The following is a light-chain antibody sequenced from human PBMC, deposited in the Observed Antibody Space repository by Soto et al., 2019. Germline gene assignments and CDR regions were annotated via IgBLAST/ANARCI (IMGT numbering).Light chain of an antibody. CDR3: CSYAGSPRYV. Sequence: QSALTQPRSVSGSLGQSVTISCIGTSSDVGTYNYVSWYQQHPGKAPKVMIYDVSERPSGVPDRFSGSKSGNTASLTISGLQAEDEADYYCCSYAGSPRYVLGTGTKVTVL. J-gene: IGLJ1*01. CDR1: SSDVGTYNY. CDR2: DVS. V-gene: IGLV2-11*01.